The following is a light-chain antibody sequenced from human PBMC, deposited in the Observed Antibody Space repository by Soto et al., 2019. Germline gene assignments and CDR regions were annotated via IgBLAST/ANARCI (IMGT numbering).Light chain of an antibody. CDR3: QQYSSYSAWT. CDR1: QSIDNY. Sequence: DIQMTQSPSSLSASVGDRVTITCRTSQSIDNYLNWYQQKPGKAPKLLIYGASTLQTGVPSRFSGSGSGTEFTLTIRSLQPDDIATYYCQQYSSYSAWTFGEGTKVDI. V-gene: IGKV1-5*01. J-gene: IGKJ1*01. CDR2: GAS.